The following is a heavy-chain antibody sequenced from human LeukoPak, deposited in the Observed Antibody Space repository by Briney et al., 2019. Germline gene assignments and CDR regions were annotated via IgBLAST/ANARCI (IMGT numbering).Heavy chain of an antibody. CDR1: GGSISSYY. Sequence: SETLSLTCTVSGGSISSYYWSWIRQPPGKGLEWIGYIYYSGSTNYNPSLKSRVTMSVDTSKNQFSLKLSSVTAADTAVYYCARGLGLVAAGIYWGQGTLVTVSS. D-gene: IGHD6-13*01. CDR3: ARGLGLVAAGIY. J-gene: IGHJ4*02. CDR2: IYYSGST. V-gene: IGHV4-59*08.